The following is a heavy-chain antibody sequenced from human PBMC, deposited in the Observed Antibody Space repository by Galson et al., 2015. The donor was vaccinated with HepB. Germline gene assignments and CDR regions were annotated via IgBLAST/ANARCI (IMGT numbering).Heavy chain of an antibody. Sequence: LRLSCAASGFTFSSYGMHWVRQAPGKGLEWVAVISYDGSNKYYADSVKGRFTISRDNSKNTLYLQMNSLRAEDTAVYYCAKDTDRGFWSGYFYYYGMDVWGQGTTVTVSS. CDR3: AKDTDRGFWSGYFYYYGMDV. CDR1: GFTFSSYG. CDR2: ISYDGSNK. D-gene: IGHD3-3*01. J-gene: IGHJ6*02. V-gene: IGHV3-30*18.